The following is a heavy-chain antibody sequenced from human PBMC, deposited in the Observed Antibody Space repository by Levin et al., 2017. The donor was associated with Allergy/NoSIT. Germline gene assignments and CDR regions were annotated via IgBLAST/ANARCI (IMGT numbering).Heavy chain of an antibody. CDR2: IYPGDSDT. V-gene: IGHV5-51*01. Sequence: GGSLRLSCKGSGYTFTSYWIGWVRQMPGKGLEWMGIIYPGDSDTRYSPSFQGQVTISADKSINTAYLQWSSLKASDTAMYYCARHESPSYGYSIAFDIWGQGTMVTVSS. D-gene: IGHD5-18*01. CDR1: GYTFTSYW. CDR3: ARHESPSYGYSIAFDI. J-gene: IGHJ3*02.